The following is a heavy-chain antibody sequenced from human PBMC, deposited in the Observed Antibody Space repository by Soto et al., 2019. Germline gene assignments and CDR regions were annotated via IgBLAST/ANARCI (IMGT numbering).Heavy chain of an antibody. CDR2: IGSSGGTT. CDR3: GKDPNGDYIGAFDI. Sequence: PGGSLRLSCGASGFTFSNYAMSWVRQTPGKGLEWVSGIGSSGGTTHLADSVKGRFTISRDNSKNTLYLQMNSLRAEDTAVYYCGKDPNGDYIGAFDIWGQGTMVTVSS. CDR1: GFTFSNYA. D-gene: IGHD4-17*01. J-gene: IGHJ3*02. V-gene: IGHV3-23*01.